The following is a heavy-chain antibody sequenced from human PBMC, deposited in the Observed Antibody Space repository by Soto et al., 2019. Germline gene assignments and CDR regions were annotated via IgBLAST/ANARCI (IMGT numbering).Heavy chain of an antibody. Sequence: SVKVSCKASGGTFSSYAISWVRQAPGQGLELMGGIIPIFGTANYAQKFQGRVTITADKSTSTAYMELSSLRSEDTAVYYCAGVPGRGRWTPQVLRFLEWMDVWGQGTHVTVSS. D-gene: IGHD3-3*01. CDR3: AGVPGRGRWTPQVLRFLEWMDV. V-gene: IGHV1-69*06. J-gene: IGHJ6*02. CDR2: IIPIFGTA. CDR1: GGTFSSYA.